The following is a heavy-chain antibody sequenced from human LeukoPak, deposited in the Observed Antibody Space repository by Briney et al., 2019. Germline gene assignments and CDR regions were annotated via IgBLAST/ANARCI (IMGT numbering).Heavy chain of an antibody. CDR3: ASGRDIVVVPAASFDY. CDR1: GFTFSSYW. D-gene: IGHD2-2*01. CDR2: IKQDGSEK. Sequence: HPGGSLRLSYAASGFTFSSYWMSWVRQAPGKGLEWVANIKQDGSEKYYVDSVKGRFTISRDNAKNSLYLQMNSLRAEDTAVYYCASGRDIVVVPAASFDYWGQGTLVTVSS. J-gene: IGHJ4*02. V-gene: IGHV3-7*01.